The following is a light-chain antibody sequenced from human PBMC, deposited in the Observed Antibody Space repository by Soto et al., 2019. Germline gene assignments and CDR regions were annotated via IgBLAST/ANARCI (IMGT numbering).Light chain of an antibody. CDR2: GAS. Sequence: PQSPGTLSVSPGERATLSCRASQSVRDNLAWYQQKPGQAPRLLIYGASIKATGTPARFSGSGSGTEFSLTISSLQSEDSVVYYCQQYDNWPLTFGGGTKV. CDR3: QQYDNWPLT. V-gene: IGKV3D-15*01. CDR1: QSVRDN. J-gene: IGKJ4*01.